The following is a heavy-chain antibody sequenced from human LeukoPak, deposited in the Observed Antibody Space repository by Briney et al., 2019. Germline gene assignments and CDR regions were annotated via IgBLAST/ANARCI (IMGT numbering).Heavy chain of an antibody. J-gene: IGHJ4*02. CDR2: ISSSSSYI. Sequence: GGSLRLSCAASGFTFSSYSTNWVRQAPGKGLEWVSSISSSSSYIYYADSVKGRFTISRDNAKNSLYLQMNSLRAEDTAVYYCARKGRGYSYGFDYWGQGTLVTVSS. D-gene: IGHD5-18*01. CDR1: GFTFSSYS. CDR3: ARKGRGYSYGFDY. V-gene: IGHV3-21*01.